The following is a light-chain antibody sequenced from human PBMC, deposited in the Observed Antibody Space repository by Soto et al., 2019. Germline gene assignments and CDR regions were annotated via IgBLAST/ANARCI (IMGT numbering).Light chain of an antibody. Sequence: EIVMTQSPATLSVSPGERATLSCRASQSVSNNLAWYQQKSGQAPRLLISGASTRATGVPARFSGSGSGTEFTLTISSLQSEDFAVYYCQQYNNWPSSFGPGTKWIS. V-gene: IGKV3-15*01. CDR2: GAS. CDR3: QQYNNWPSS. CDR1: QSVSNN. J-gene: IGKJ3*01.